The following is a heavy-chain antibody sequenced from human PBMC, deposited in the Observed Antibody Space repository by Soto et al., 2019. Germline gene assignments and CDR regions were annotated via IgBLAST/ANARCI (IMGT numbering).Heavy chain of an antibody. CDR2: IYYSGST. CDR1: GGSISSYY. CDR3: ARSYGDYDWYYFDY. D-gene: IGHD4-17*01. Sequence: SETLSLTCTVSGGSISSYYWSWIRQPPGKGLEWIGYIYYSGSTNYNPSLKSRVTISVDTSKNQFSLKLSSVTAADTAVYYCARSYGDYDWYYFDYWGQGTLVTVS. V-gene: IGHV4-59*01. J-gene: IGHJ4*02.